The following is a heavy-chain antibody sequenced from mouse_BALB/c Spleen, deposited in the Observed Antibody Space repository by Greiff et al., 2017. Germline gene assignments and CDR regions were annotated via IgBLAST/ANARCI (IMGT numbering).Heavy chain of an antibody. CDR1: GFSLSTSGMG. V-gene: IGHV8-12*01. CDR2: IYWDDDK. D-gene: IGHD1-1*01. CDR3: ARRSGSSHLYYFDY. Sequence: QVTLKVSGPGILQPSQTLSLTCSFSGFSLSTSGMGVSWIRQPSGKGLEWLAHIYWDDDKRYNPSLKSRLTISKDTSSNQVFLKITSVDTADTATYYCARRSGSSHLYYFDYWGQGTTLTVSS. J-gene: IGHJ2*01.